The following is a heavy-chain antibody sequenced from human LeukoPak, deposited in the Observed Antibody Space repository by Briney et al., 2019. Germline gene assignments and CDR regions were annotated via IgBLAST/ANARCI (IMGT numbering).Heavy chain of an antibody. CDR1: GYTFTSYG. J-gene: IGHJ4*02. CDR3: ARGPIVATIAYFDY. D-gene: IGHD5-12*01. Sequence: SVKVSCKASGYTFTSYGISWVRQAPGQGLEWMGGIIPIFGTANYAQKFQGRVTITADESTSTAYMELSSLRSEDTAVYYCARGPIVATIAYFDYWGQGTLVTVSS. V-gene: IGHV1-69*13. CDR2: IIPIFGTA.